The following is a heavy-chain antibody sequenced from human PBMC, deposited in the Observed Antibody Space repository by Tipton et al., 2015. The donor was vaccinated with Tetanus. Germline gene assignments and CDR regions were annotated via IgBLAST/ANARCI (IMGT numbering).Heavy chain of an antibody. D-gene: IGHD5-24*01. J-gene: IGHJ4*02. CDR1: GFDFMGYG. CDR2: IWFDGSRA. V-gene: IGHV3-33*01. Sequence: SLGLSCRASGFDFMGYGMHWVRRAPGTGLEWVAAIWFDGSRAEYADSVQGRFTISRDNSRSMVYLQMDSLRDEDTGVFYCARDTYYQSHHYNYFDFWGQGVRVTVSS. CDR3: ARDTYYQSHHYNYFDF.